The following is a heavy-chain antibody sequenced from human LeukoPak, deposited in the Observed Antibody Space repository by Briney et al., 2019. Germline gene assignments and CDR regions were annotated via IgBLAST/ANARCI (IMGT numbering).Heavy chain of an antibody. Sequence: GGSLRLSCAASGFTFSRYWMSWVRQAPRKGLEWVANIKQDGSEKYYVDSVKGRFTISRDNAKNSLFLQMNSLRAEDTAVYYCARVPGGPPLSDAFDIWGQGTMVTVSS. CDR1: GFTFSRYW. J-gene: IGHJ3*02. CDR2: IKQDGSEK. CDR3: ARVPGGPPLSDAFDI. V-gene: IGHV3-7*03. D-gene: IGHD2-15*01.